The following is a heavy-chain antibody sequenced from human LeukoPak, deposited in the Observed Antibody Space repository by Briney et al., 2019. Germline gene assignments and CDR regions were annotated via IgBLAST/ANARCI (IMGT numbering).Heavy chain of an antibody. D-gene: IGHD3-22*01. CDR1: GFTFSNYA. CDR3: AKGRDYYDSSGYSH. V-gene: IGHV3-23*01. J-gene: IGHJ4*01. Sequence: GGSLRLSCAASGFTFSNYAMSWVRQAPAKGLEWVSTISGSGATNTNHADSAKGRFTISRDSCKNTLYLQINSLRAEDTAVYYCAKGRDYYDSSGYSHWGQGTLVTVSS. CDR2: ISGSGATNT.